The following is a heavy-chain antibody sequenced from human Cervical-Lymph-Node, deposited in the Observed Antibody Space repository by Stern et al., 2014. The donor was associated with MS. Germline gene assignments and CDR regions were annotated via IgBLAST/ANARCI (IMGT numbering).Heavy chain of an antibody. Sequence: QVRLQESGPGLVKPSETLSLTCIVSGGSISSYYWRWIRQPPGKGLEWIGHMYFSGITDYNPSLQSRVTMSADISKNQISLRLSSVTAADTAVYYCARAPYDFTNWYGMDVWGQGTTVTVSS. CDR1: GGSISSYY. J-gene: IGHJ6*02. D-gene: IGHD1-1*01. CDR3: ARAPYDFTNWYGMDV. CDR2: MYFSGIT. V-gene: IGHV4-59*01.